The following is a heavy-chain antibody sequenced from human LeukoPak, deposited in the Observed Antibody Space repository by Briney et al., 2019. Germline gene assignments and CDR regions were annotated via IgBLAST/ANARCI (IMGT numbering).Heavy chain of an antibody. J-gene: IGHJ5*02. CDR3: ARQEYCSGGSCYTWFDP. D-gene: IGHD2-15*01. CDR1: GYSFTSYW. CDR2: IYPGDSDT. Sequence: GESLKISCKGSGYSFTSYWIGWVRRMPGKGLEWMGIIYPGDSDTRYSPSFQGQVTISADKSISTAYLQWSSLKASDTAMYYCARQEYCSGGSCYTWFDPWGQGTLVTVPS. V-gene: IGHV5-51*01.